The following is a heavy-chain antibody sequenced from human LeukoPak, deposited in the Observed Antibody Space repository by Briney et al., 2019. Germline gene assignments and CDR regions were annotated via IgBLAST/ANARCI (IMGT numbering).Heavy chain of an antibody. Sequence: SETLSLTCTVSGGSFRGDYYWAWIRQPPGKGQEWIGSIYSGGRIYYNPSLKSRVSISIDTSNNDLSLKVTSVTAADTAGYYCARAPWAYGNYVHAFDIWGQGTMVTVSS. CDR1: GGSFRGDYY. CDR2: IYSGGRI. J-gene: IGHJ3*02. D-gene: IGHD4-11*01. CDR3: ARAPWAYGNYVHAFDI. V-gene: IGHV4-39*07.